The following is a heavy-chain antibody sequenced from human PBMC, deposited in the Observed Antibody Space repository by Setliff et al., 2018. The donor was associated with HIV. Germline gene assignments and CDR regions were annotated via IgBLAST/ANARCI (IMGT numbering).Heavy chain of an antibody. J-gene: IGHJ4*02. CDR2: ISGNNANT. CDR1: GYVFTDYD. Sequence: ASVKVSCKASGYVFTDYDIFWVRQAPGRGLEWIGWISGNNANTNYAQKFQGRVTVSSDTSISTAYMELGRLRSDDTAVYYCAALTGVKSFDFLEYLLYDYWGQGTQVTVSS. V-gene: IGHV1-2*02. CDR3: AALTGVKSFDFLEYLLYDY. D-gene: IGHD3-3*01.